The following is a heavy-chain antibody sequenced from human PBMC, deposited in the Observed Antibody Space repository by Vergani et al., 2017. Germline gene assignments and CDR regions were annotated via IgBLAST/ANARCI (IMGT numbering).Heavy chain of an antibody. CDR1: GGTFSSNS. Sequence: QIQLVQSGTEVKKPGSSVKVSCKASGGTFSSNSISWVRQAPGQGLEWMGWISAYNGNTNYAQKLQGRVTMTTDTSTSTAYMELRSLRSDDTAVYYCARCSGYGLIDAFDIWGQGTMVTVSS. V-gene: IGHV1-18*04. CDR2: ISAYNGNT. J-gene: IGHJ3*02. D-gene: IGHD5-12*01. CDR3: ARCSGYGLIDAFDI.